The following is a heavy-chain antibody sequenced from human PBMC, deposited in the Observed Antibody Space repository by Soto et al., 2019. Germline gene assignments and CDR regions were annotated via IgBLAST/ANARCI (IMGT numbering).Heavy chain of an antibody. J-gene: IGHJ3*02. Sequence: QVQLVESGGGVVQPGRSLRLSCAASGFVFSSYGMHWVRQAPGKGLEWVAVIWSDGSNKYYADSVKGRFTISRDNSKNTLYLQMNSLRAEDTPVYYCARAGYCSGGSCYAGAFDIWGQGTMVTVSS. CDR1: GFVFSSYG. CDR2: IWSDGSNK. CDR3: ARAGYCSGGSCYAGAFDI. D-gene: IGHD2-15*01. V-gene: IGHV3-33*01.